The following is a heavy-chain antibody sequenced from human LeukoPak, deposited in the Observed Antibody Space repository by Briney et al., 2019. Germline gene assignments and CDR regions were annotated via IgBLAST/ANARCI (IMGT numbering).Heavy chain of an antibody. CDR2: VTRDGST. V-gene: IGHV3-23*01. J-gene: IGHJ4*02. Sequence: GGSLRLSCAASGFPFSSYAMSWVRQAPGKGLEWVSGVTRDGSTYYADSVKGRFTISRDNFKNTLYLHMNSLRAEDTAVYYCAKGPLIEVAGTTWDYWGQGTLVTVSS. D-gene: IGHD6-19*01. CDR3: AKGPLIEVAGTTWDY. CDR1: GFPFSSYA.